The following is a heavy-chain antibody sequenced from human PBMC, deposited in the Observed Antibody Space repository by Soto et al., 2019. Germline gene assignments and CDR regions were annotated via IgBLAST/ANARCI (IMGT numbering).Heavy chain of an antibody. D-gene: IGHD1-26*01. CDR1: GFTFSSYG. CDR3: ARSHPKVGAADSDY. Sequence: GGSLRLSCAASGFTFSSYGMHWVRQAPGKGLEWVAVIWYDGSNKYYADSVKGRFTISRDNSKNTLYLQMNSLRAEDTAVYYCARSHPKVGAADSDYWGQGTLVTVSS. V-gene: IGHV3-33*01. J-gene: IGHJ4*02. CDR2: IWYDGSNK.